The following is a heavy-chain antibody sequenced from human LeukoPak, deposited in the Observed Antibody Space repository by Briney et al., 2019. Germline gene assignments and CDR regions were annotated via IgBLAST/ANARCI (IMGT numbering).Heavy chain of an antibody. Sequence: PGGSLRLSCAASGFTFSSYGMSWVRQTPGKGLEWVSGISGRGGSTYYADSVKGRFTISRDNSKNTLYLQMNSLRAEDTAVYYCARGGDRSFDYWGQGTLVTVSS. CDR2: ISGRGGST. CDR3: ARGGDRSFDY. CDR1: GFTFSSYG. D-gene: IGHD3-10*01. J-gene: IGHJ4*02. V-gene: IGHV3-23*01.